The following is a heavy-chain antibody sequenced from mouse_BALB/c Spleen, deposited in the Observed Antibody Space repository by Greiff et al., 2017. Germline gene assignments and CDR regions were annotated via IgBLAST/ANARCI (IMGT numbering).Heavy chain of an antibody. CDR3: ARAYYGNYGDY. V-gene: IGHV5-6-5*01. CDR2: ISSGGST. Sequence: EVKVVESGGGLVKPGGSLKLSCAASGFTFSSYAMSWVRQTPEKRLEWVASISSGGSTYYPDSVKGRFTISRDNARNILYLQMSSLRSEDTAMYYCARAYYGNYGDYWGQGTTLTVSS. CDR1: GFTFSSYA. D-gene: IGHD2-10*01. J-gene: IGHJ2*01.